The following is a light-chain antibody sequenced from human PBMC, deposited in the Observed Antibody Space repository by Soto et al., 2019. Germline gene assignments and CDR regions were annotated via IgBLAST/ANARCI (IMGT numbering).Light chain of an antibody. CDR2: RNN. CDR3: ATWDDSLSGSGV. CDR1: SSNIGSNF. Sequence: QLVLTQPPSASGTPGQRVTISCSGSSSNIGSNFVYWYQQLPGTAPKVLIYRNNQRPSGVPDRFSGSKSGTSASLAISGLRPEDEADYYCATWDDSLSGSGVFGGGTKLTVL. V-gene: IGLV1-47*01. J-gene: IGLJ2*01.